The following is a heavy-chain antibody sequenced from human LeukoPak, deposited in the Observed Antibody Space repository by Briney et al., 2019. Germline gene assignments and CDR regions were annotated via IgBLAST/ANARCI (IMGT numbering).Heavy chain of an antibody. CDR1: GFTFSSYW. J-gene: IGHJ4*02. D-gene: IGHD3-22*01. V-gene: IGHV3-7*01. CDR3: ARGTLITMIVEQDY. CDR2: IKQDGSEK. Sequence: GGSLRLSCAASGFTFSSYWMSWVRQAPGKGLGWVANIKQDGSEKYYVDSVKGRFTISRDNAKNSLYLQMNSLRAEDTAVYYCARGTLITMIVEQDYWGQGTLVTVSS.